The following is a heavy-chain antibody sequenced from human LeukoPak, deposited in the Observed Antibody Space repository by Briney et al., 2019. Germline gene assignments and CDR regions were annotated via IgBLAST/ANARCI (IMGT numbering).Heavy chain of an antibody. CDR1: GYTFTSYG. Sequence: ASVKVSCKASGYTFTSYGISWVRQAPGQGLEWMGWISAYNGNTNYAQKLQGRVTMTTDTSTSTAYMELRSLRSDDTAVYYCAREFFAYADVPFDYWGQGTLVTVSS. D-gene: IGHD4-17*01. CDR2: ISAYNGNT. V-gene: IGHV1-18*01. CDR3: AREFFAYADVPFDY. J-gene: IGHJ4*02.